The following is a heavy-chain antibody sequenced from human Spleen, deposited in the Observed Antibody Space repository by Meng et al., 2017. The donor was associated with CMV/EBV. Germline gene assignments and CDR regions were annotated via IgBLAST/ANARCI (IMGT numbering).Heavy chain of an antibody. CDR3: ALLIAAAGKGWYFDL. Sequence: QVQLVQSGSELKKPGASVKVSRKASGYTFTSYAMNWARQAPGQGLEWMGWINTNTGSPTYAQGFTGRFVFSLDTSVSTAYLQISSLKAEDTAVYYCALLIAAAGKGWYFDLWGRGTLVTVSS. V-gene: IGHV7-4-1*02. D-gene: IGHD6-13*01. CDR1: GYTFTSYA. J-gene: IGHJ2*01. CDR2: INTNTGSP.